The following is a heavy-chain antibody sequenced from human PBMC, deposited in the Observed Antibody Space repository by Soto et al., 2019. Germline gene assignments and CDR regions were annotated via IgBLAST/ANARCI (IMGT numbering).Heavy chain of an antibody. V-gene: IGHV4-59*01. CDR2: IYYSGST. Sequence: TSETLSLTCTASGGSISSYYWSWIRQPPGKGLGWIGYIYYSGSTNYNPSLKSRVTISVDTSKNQFSLKLSSVTAADTAVYYCARDRTGAVAGTGEWFDPWGQGTLVTVSS. D-gene: IGHD6-19*01. CDR3: ARDRTGAVAGTGEWFDP. CDR1: GGSISSYY. J-gene: IGHJ5*02.